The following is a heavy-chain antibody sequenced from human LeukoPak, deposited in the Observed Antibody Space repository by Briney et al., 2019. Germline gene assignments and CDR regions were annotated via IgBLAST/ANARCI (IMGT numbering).Heavy chain of an antibody. V-gene: IGHV3-21*01. CDR1: GFTFSSYS. Sequence: GGSLRLSCAAPGFTFSSYSMNWVRQAPGKGLEWVSSISSSSSYIYYADSVKGRFTISRDNAKNSLYLQMYSLRAEDTAVYYCARDSRYGGDYNYWGQGTLVTVSS. CDR3: ARDSRYGGDYNY. CDR2: ISSSSSYI. J-gene: IGHJ4*02. D-gene: IGHD4-17*01.